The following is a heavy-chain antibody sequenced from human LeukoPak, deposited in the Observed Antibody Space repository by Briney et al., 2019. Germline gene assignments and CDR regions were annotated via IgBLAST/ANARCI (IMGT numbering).Heavy chain of an antibody. CDR3: ARVEGGVATITWTYHYYYSMDV. D-gene: IGHD5-12*01. CDR1: GFIVSTNY. Sequence: PGGSLRLSCAASGFIVSTNYMSWVRQAPGKGLEWVSVIYSGGNTYYADSVKGRFTISRDNSKNTLYLQMNSLRAEDTAVYYCARVEGGVATITWTYHYYYSMDVWGKGTTVTISS. J-gene: IGHJ6*03. CDR2: IYSGGNT. V-gene: IGHV3-53*01.